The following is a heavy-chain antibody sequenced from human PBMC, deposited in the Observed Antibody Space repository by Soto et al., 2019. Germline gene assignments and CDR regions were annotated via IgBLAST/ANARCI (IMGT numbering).Heavy chain of an antibody. Sequence: PSETLSLTCTVSGGSISSGGYYWSWIRQHPGKGQEWIGYIYYSGSTYYNPSLKSRDTISVDTSKNQFSLKLSSVTAVDLAVFYCARSRVGATFLFDPRGQGTLVTVSS. V-gene: IGHV4-31*03. D-gene: IGHD1-26*01. CDR2: IYYSGST. CDR3: ARSRVGATFLFDP. J-gene: IGHJ5*02. CDR1: GGSISSGGYY.